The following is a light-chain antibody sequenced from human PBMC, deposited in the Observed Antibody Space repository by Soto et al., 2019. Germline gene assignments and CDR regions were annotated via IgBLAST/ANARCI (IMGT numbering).Light chain of an antibody. J-gene: IGKJ1*01. CDR1: QSLLYNNTYNY. CDR2: FGS. V-gene: IGKV2-28*01. CDR3: MQALQTRWT. Sequence: EIVMTQSPLTLPVTPGEPASISCSSSQSLLYNNTYNYLDWYVQKPGQSPQLLIYFGSSRAPGVPDRFSGSGSGTDFTLKINRVEAEDVGTYYCMQALQTRWTFGQGTKVDIK.